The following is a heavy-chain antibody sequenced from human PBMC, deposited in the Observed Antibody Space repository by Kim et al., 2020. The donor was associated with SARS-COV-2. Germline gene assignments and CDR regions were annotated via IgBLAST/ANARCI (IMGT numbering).Heavy chain of an antibody. V-gene: IGHV3-21*01. J-gene: IGHJ6*02. CDR3: ARPYYDSSGYYAYYYYYGMDV. Sequence: GGSLRLSCAASGFTFSSYSMNWVRQAPGKGLEWVSSISSSSSYIYYADSVKGRFTISRDNAKNSLYLQMNSLRAEDTAVYYCARPYYDSSGYYAYYYYYGMDVWGQGTTVTVSS. CDR2: ISSSSSYI. D-gene: IGHD3-22*01. CDR1: GFTFSSYS.